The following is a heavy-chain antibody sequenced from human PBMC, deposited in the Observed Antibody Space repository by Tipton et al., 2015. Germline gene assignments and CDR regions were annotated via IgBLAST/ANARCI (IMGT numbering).Heavy chain of an antibody. CDR2: IYFSGST. V-gene: IGHV4-39*02. D-gene: IGHD3-22*01. CDR1: GGSIRSSSYY. J-gene: IGHJ2*01. Sequence: PGLVKPSETLSLTCTVSGGSIRSSSYYWGWIRQPPGKGLEWIGSIYFSGSTYYSPSLTSRVTISMDASKNQLSLKLSSVTAADTAVYYCARDAGRYYDSSGLSWYFDLWGRGTLVTVSS. CDR3: ARDAGRYYDSSGLSWYFDL.